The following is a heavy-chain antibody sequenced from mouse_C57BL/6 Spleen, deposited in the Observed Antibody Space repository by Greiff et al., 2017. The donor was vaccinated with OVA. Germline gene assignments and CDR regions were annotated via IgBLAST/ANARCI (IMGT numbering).Heavy chain of an antibody. CDR2: ISDGGSYT. J-gene: IGHJ4*01. D-gene: IGHD1-1*01. CDR1: GFTFSSYA. V-gene: IGHV5-4*01. CDR3: ARGFITTAKDAMDY. Sequence: EVQRVESGGGLVKPGGSLKLSCAASGFTFSSYAMSWVRQTPEKRLEWVATISDGGSYTYYPDNVKGRFTISRDNAKNNLYLQMSHLKSEDTAMYYCARGFITTAKDAMDYWGQGTSVTVSS.